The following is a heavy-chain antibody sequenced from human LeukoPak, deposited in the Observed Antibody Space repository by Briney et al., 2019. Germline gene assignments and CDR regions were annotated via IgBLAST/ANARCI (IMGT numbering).Heavy chain of an antibody. CDR3: AKQQLVRCFDY. J-gene: IGHJ4*02. V-gene: IGHV4-39*02. CDR1: GGSISSSNHY. Sequence: SETLSLTCTVSGGSISSSNHYWGWIRQPPGKGLEWIGNIYYGGSTTYTSSLRSRVTISVDTSKNHYSLKLSSVTAADTAVYYCAKQQLVRCFDYWGQGTLVTVSS. D-gene: IGHD6-13*01. CDR2: IYYGGST.